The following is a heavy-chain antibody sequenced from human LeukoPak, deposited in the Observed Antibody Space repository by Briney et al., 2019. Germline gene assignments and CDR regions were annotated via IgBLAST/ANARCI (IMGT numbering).Heavy chain of an antibody. CDR2: ISYDGSNK. CDR3: ARDMYGGNSGGWFDP. CDR1: GFTFSSYA. V-gene: IGHV3-30-3*01. D-gene: IGHD4-23*01. J-gene: IGHJ5*02. Sequence: GGSLRLSCAASGFTFSSYAMHWVRQAPGKGLEWVAVISYDGSNKYYADSVKGRFTISRDNSKNTLYLQMNSLRAEDTAVYYCARDMYGGNSGGWFDPWGQGTLVTVSS.